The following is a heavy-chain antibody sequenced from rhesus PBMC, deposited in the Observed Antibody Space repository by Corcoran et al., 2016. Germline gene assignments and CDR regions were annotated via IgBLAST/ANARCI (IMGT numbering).Heavy chain of an antibody. V-gene: IGHV4S19*01. CDR3: ARDWGGSRYSDY. CDR2: SSGTSGST. D-gene: IGHD6-19*01. J-gene: IGHJ4*01. Sequence: QVQLQESGPGLVKPSETLSLTCAVSGGSVSSSNRWNWIRRSPGKGLEWIVYSSGTSGSTYSNPSRKSRVTISKDTSKNQFSLKLSSVTAADTAVYYCARDWGGSRYSDYWGQGVLVTASS. CDR1: GGSVSSSNR.